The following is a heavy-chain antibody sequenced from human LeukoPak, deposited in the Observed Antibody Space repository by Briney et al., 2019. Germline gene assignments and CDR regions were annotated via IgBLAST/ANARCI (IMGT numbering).Heavy chain of an antibody. CDR3: ASPLTKAAAAPFDY. V-gene: IGHV3-30-3*01. Sequence: TGGSLRLSCAASGFTFSSYAMHWVRQAPGKGLGWVAVISYDGSNKYYADSVKGRFTISRDNSKNTLYLQMNSLRAEDTAVYYCASPLTKAAAAPFDYWGQGTLVAVSS. CDR2: ISYDGSNK. CDR1: GFTFSSYA. J-gene: IGHJ4*02. D-gene: IGHD6-13*01.